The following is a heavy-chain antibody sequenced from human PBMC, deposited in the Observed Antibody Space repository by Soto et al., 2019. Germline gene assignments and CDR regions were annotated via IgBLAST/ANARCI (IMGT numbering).Heavy chain of an antibody. J-gene: IGHJ4*02. CDR1: GGSFSDYY. V-gene: IGHV4-34*01. CDR3: ARTYGDYLFDY. CDR2: INHSGTT. D-gene: IGHD4-17*01. Sequence: PSETLSLTCAVFGGSFSDYYWTWIRQPPGKGLEWIGEINHSGTTSYNPSLKSRLTISVDTSDNQFSLKLSSVTAADTAVYYCARTYGDYLFDYWGQGTLVTVSS.